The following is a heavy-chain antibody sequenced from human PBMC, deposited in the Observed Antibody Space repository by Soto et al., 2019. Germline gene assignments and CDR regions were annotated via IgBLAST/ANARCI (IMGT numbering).Heavy chain of an antibody. CDR2: ISAYNGNT. CDR3: SRAGAVVVDAIYPDY. Sequence: QVRLVQSGAEVKKPGASGKVSCKASGYTFTSYGISWVRQAPGQGREWLGWISAYNGNTNYAQKLQGRVTMTTDTSTSTASMEVRSLRSDDTAVYYRSRAGAVVVDAIYPDYWGQGNLVPVSS. CDR1: GYTFTSYG. D-gene: IGHD2-15*01. J-gene: IGHJ4*02. V-gene: IGHV1-18*01.